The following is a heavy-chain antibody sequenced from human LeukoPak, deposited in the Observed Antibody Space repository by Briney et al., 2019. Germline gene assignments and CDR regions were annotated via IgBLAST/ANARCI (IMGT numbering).Heavy chain of an antibody. V-gene: IGHV4-30-2*01. J-gene: IGHJ4*02. CDR3: ARASHKNISVYYFNS. CDR2: IYHSGST. Sequence: PSETLSLTCAVSGGSISSGGYSWSWIRQPPGKGLEWIGYIYHSGSTYYNPSLKSRVTISVDSSKNQFSLKLSSVTAADTAVYYCARASHKNISVYYFNSGGQGTRVTVS. D-gene: IGHD2/OR15-2a*01. CDR1: GGSISSGGYS.